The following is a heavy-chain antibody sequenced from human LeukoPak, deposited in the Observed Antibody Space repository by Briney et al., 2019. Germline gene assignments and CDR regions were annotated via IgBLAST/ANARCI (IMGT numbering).Heavy chain of an antibody. D-gene: IGHD2-2*01. V-gene: IGHV4-4*07. Sequence: SETLSLTCTVSGASISSYYWSWLRQPAGKGLEWIGRIYSSGSTNCNPSFKSRVTMSVDTSKNQFSLKLSSVTAADTAVYYCARGQYHLLYWYFDLWGRGTLVTVPS. CDR3: ARGQYHLLYWYFDL. CDR2: IYSSGST. CDR1: GASISSYY. J-gene: IGHJ2*01.